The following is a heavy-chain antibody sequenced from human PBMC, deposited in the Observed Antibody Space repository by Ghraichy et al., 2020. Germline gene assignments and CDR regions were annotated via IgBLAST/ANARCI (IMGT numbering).Heavy chain of an antibody. CDR3: ARDLREVRY. CDR1: GFTFSSYW. CDR2: IKQDGSEK. D-gene: IGHD3-10*01. J-gene: IGHJ4*02. Sequence: GESLNISCAASGFTFSSYWMSWVRQAPGKGLEWVANIKQDGSEKYYVDSVKGRFTISRDNAKNSLYLQMNSLRAEDTAVYYCARDLREVRYWGQGTLVTVSS. V-gene: IGHV3-7*01.